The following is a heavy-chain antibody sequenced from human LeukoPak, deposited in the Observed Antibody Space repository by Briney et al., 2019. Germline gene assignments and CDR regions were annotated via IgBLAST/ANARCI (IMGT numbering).Heavy chain of an antibody. D-gene: IGHD2-8*01. CDR1: GFTFSSYG. Sequence: GGSLRLSCAASGFTFSSYGMHWVRQAPGKGLEWVAVISYDGSNKYYADSVKGRFTISRDNSKNTLYLQMNSLRAEDTAVYYCAKDDCTNGVCYFDYWGQGTPVTVSS. CDR2: ISYDGSNK. J-gene: IGHJ4*02. V-gene: IGHV3-30*18. CDR3: AKDDCTNGVCYFDY.